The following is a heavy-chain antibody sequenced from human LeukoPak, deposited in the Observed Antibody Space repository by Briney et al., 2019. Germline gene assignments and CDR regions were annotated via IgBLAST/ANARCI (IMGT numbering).Heavy chain of an antibody. D-gene: IGHD1-1*01. Sequence: GGSLRLSCAASGFTLSSYSMNWVRQAPGKGLEWVSYISRRSSTIYYADSVKGRFTISRENAKNSVYLQMNSLRAQDTAVYNCARMGWATGGWGHYYMDVWGKGTTVTVSS. CDR1: GFTLSSYS. CDR3: ARMGWATGGWGHYYMDV. J-gene: IGHJ6*03. CDR2: ISRRSSTI. V-gene: IGHV3-48*01.